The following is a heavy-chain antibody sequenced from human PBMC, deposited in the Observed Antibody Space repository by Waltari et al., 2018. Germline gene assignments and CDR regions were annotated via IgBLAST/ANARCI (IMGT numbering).Heavy chain of an antibody. CDR2: ISSSSSYI. D-gene: IGHD3-10*01. CDR3: ARVKVNFYGSGSNYYYMDV. Sequence: LVESGGGLVKPGGSLRLSCAASGFTFSSYSMNWVRQAPGKGLEWVSSISSSSSYIYYADSVKGRFTISRDNAKNSLYLQMNSLRAEDTAVYYCARVKVNFYGSGSNYYYMDVWGKGTTVTVSS. V-gene: IGHV3-21*01. J-gene: IGHJ6*03. CDR1: GFTFSSYS.